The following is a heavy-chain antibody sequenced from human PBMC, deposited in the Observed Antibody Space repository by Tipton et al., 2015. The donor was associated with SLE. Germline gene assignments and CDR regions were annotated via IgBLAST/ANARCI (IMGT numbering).Heavy chain of an antibody. CDR1: GASISSSTYY. J-gene: IGHJ4*02. CDR2: FYYSGGT. Sequence: TLFLTCTVSGASISSSTYYWGWLRQPPGKELEWIGSFYYSGGTYYNPSLKSRVTFSVDTSKNQFSLRLYSVTAADTAVYYCVREEIAGNPGGYWGQGTLVTVSS. D-gene: IGHD4-23*01. V-gene: IGHV4-39*07. CDR3: VREEIAGNPGGY.